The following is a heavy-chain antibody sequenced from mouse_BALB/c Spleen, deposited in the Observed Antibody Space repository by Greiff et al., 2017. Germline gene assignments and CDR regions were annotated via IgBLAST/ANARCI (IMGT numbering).Heavy chain of an antibody. CDR1: GYTFTSYW. Sequence: QVQLQQSGAELAKPGASVKMSCKASGYTFTSYWMHWVKQRPGQGLEWIGYINPSTGYTEYNQKFKDKATLTADKSSSPAYMQLSSLTSEDSAVYYCARTYYSSMDYWGQGTSVTVSS. D-gene: IGHD2-12*01. CDR3: ARTYYSSMDY. CDR2: INPSTGYT. V-gene: IGHV1-7*01. J-gene: IGHJ4*01.